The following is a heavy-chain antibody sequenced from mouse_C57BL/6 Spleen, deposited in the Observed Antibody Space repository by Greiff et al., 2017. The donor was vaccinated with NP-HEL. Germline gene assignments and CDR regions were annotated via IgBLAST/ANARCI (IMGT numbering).Heavy chain of an antibody. CDR1: GYTFTDYN. J-gene: IGHJ1*03. V-gene: IGHV1-22*01. Sequence: EVQLQQSGPELVKPGASVKMSCKASGYTFTDYNMHWVKQSHGKSLEWIGYINPNNGGTSYNQKFKGKATLTVNKSSSTAYMELRSLTSEDSAVYYCARDNYYGSSWEWYFDVWGTGTTVTVSS. D-gene: IGHD1-1*01. CDR3: ARDNYYGSSWEWYFDV. CDR2: INPNNGGT.